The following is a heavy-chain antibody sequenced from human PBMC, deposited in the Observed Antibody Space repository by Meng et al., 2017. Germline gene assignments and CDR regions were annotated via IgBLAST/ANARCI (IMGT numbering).Heavy chain of an antibody. V-gene: IGHV1-46*01. CDR2: INPSGGST. CDR1: AYSFTRYY. Sequence: ASAKVFCKASAYSFTRYYMHWVRQAPGQGREWMGIINPSGGSTSYAQKSQGRVTMTRDTSTSTVYIELSSLRSEETAVYYCARVKQRDSLRIDSSYDYLFNYFDYWGQETLVTVSS. J-gene: IGHJ4*02. CDR3: ARVKQRDSLRIDSSYDYLFNYFDY. D-gene: IGHD5-12*01.